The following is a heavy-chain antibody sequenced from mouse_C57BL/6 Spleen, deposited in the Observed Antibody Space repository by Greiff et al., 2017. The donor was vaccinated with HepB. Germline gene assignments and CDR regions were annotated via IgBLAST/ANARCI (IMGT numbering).Heavy chain of an antibody. J-gene: IGHJ2*01. D-gene: IGHD5-5*01. Sequence: EVQVVESGGGLVKPGGSLKLSCAASGFTFSSYAMSWVRQTPEKRLEWVATISDGGSYTYYPDNVKGRFTISRDNAKNNLYLQMSHLKSEDTAMYYCARDRDSLLDYWGQGTTLTVSS. CDR1: GFTFSSYA. CDR3: ARDRDSLLDY. CDR2: ISDGGSYT. V-gene: IGHV5-4*01.